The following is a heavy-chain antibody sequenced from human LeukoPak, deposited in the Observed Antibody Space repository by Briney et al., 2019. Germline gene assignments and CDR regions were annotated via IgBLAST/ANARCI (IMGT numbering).Heavy chain of an antibody. J-gene: IGHJ4*02. CDR2: INHSGST. CDR3: ARDPGHYYYDSSGYSLDY. V-gene: IGHV4-34*01. D-gene: IGHD3-22*01. CDR1: GFTFDDYG. Sequence: PGGSLRLSCAASGFTFDDYGMSWVRQAPGKGLEWIGEINHSGSTNYNPSLKSRVTISVDTSKNQFSLKLSSVTAADTAVYYCARDPGHYYYDSSGYSLDYWGQGTLVTVSS.